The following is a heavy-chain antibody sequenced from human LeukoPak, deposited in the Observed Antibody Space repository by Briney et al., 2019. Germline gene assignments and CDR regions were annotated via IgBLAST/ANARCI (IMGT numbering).Heavy chain of an antibody. V-gene: IGHV3-23*01. D-gene: IGHD6-13*01. CDR3: AKGTGSFLDYYYYYMDV. CDR2: ISGSGGST. Sequence: GGSLRLSCAASGFTFSSYAMSWVRQAPGKGLEWGSAISGSGGSTYYADSVKGRFTISRDNSKNTPYLQMNSLRAEDTAVYYCAKGTGSFLDYYYYYMDVWGKGTTVTVSS. CDR1: GFTFSSYA. J-gene: IGHJ6*03.